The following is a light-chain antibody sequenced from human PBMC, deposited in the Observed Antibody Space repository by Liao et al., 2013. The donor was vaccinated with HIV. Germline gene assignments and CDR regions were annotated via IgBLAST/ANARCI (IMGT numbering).Light chain of an antibody. CDR1: ALPKQY. CDR2: KDS. Sequence: SYELTQPPSVSVSPGQTARITCSGDALPKQYAYWYQQKPGQAPVLLIYKDSERPSGIPERFSGSSSGTTVTLTISGVQAEDEADYYCQTWDTNLWVFGGGTKLTVL. CDR3: QTWDTNLWV. V-gene: IGLV3-25*03. J-gene: IGLJ3*02.